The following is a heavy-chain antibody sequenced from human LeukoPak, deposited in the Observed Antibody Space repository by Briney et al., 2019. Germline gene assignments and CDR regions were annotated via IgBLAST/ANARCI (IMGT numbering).Heavy chain of an antibody. Sequence: QTGGSLRLSCAASGFTFSSYGMHWVRQAPGKGLEWVAVISYDGSNKYYADSVKGRFTISRDNSKNTLYLQMNSLRAEDTAVYYCARDLVVPAAAFDYWGQGTLVTVSS. D-gene: IGHD2-2*01. CDR1: GFTFSSYG. CDR3: ARDLVVPAAAFDY. CDR2: ISYDGSNK. J-gene: IGHJ4*02. V-gene: IGHV3-30*19.